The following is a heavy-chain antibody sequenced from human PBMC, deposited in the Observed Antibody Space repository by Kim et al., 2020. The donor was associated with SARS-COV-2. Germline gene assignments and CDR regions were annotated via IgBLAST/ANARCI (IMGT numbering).Heavy chain of an antibody. CDR1: GGSISSSSYY. D-gene: IGHD3-3*01. Sequence: SETLSLTCTVSGGSISSSSYYWGWIRQPPGKGLEWIGSIYYSGSTYYNPSLKSRVTISVDTSKNQFSLKLSSVTAADTAVYYCARSWDDFWSGYPIDYWGQGTLVTVSS. V-gene: IGHV4-39*01. J-gene: IGHJ4*02. CDR2: IYYSGST. CDR3: ARSWDDFWSGYPIDY.